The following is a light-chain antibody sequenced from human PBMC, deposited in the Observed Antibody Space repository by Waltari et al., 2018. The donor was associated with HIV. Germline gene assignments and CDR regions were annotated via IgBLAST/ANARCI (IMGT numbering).Light chain of an antibody. J-gene: IGLJ2*01. CDR3: SSYTSSSTLV. CDR2: EGR. CDR1: RSTVGGYNF. V-gene: IGLV2-14*01. Sequence: QPALTQPAPVSGPPGQSIPTPCPGTRSTVGGYNFVSWFQHTPGKAPIVMIYEGRNRPSGVSNRFSGSKSGNTAALIISGLQAEDEADYYCSSYTSSSTLVFGGGTKLTVL.